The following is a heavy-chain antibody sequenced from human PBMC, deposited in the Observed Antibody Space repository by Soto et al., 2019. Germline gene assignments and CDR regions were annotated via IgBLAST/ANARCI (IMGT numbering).Heavy chain of an antibody. J-gene: IGHJ6*04. V-gene: IGHV4-30-2*01. D-gene: IGHD5-18*01. Sequence: PSETLSLTCAVSGGSISSGGYSWIWIRQPPGKGLEWIGYIYHSGSTYYSPSLKSRVTTSVDRSKNQFSLKLSSVTAADTAVYYCAKYGGDTADYSPVMDFWGKGPTVPVSS. CDR2: IYHSGST. CDR1: GGSISSGGYS. CDR3: AKYGGDTADYSPVMDF.